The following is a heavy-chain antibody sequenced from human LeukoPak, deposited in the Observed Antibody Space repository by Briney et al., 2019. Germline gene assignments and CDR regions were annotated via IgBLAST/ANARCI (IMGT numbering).Heavy chain of an antibody. J-gene: IGHJ6*03. Sequence: GGSLRLSCAASGFTLSSYAMHWVRQAPGKGLEWVAVISFDGSNEYYADSVKGRFTISRDNFKNTLYLQMNSLRAEDTAVYYCAREPYRGYGSYYMDVWGKGTTVTISS. D-gene: IGHD5-12*01. V-gene: IGHV3-30*04. CDR1: GFTLSSYA. CDR3: AREPYRGYGSYYMDV. CDR2: ISFDGSNE.